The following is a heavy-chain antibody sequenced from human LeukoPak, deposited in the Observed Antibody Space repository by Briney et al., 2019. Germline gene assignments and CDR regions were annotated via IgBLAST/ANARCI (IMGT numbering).Heavy chain of an antibody. J-gene: IGHJ4*02. CDR3: AKGETGTGFFDY. V-gene: IGHV3-9*01. Sequence: GGSLRLSCAASGFIFDDNTVMQWVRQAPGKGLEWVSAISWRTSSIGYADSVKDRFTISGDNAKKSLYLQMNSLRAEDTALYYCAKGETGTGFFDYWGQGTLVTVSA. D-gene: IGHD1/OR15-1a*01. CDR2: ISWRTSSI. CDR1: GFIFDDNTV.